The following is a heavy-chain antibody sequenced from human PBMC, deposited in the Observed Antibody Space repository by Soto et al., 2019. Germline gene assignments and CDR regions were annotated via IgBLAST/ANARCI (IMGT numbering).Heavy chain of an antibody. CDR3: ARQEYYYDSSGYYSPDAFDI. J-gene: IGHJ3*02. D-gene: IGHD3-22*01. CDR1: GGSISSSSYY. Sequence: SETLSLTCTVSGGSISSSSYYWGWIRQPPGKGLEWIGSIYYSGSTYYNPSLKSRVTISVDTSKNQFSLKLSSVTASDTAVYYCARQEYYYDSSGYYSPDAFDIWGQGTMVTVSS. CDR2: IYYSGST. V-gene: IGHV4-39*01.